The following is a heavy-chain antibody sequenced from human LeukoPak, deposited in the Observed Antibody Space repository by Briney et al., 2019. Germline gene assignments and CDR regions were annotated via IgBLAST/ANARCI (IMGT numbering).Heavy chain of an antibody. D-gene: IGHD6-6*01. Sequence: PSETLPLTCTVSGGSISSSSYYWGWIRQPPGKGLEWIGSIYYSGSTYYNPSLKSRVTISVDTSKNQFSLKLSSVTAADTAVYYCARPSIAARRSYYYMDVWGKGTTVTVSS. CDR1: GGSISSSSYY. CDR2: IYYSGST. J-gene: IGHJ6*03. V-gene: IGHV4-39*01. CDR3: ARPSIAARRSYYYMDV.